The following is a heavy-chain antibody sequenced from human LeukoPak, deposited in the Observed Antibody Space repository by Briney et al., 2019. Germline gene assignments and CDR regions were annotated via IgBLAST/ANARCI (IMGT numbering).Heavy chain of an antibody. CDR2: ISSSSSYI. CDR1: GFTFSSYS. J-gene: IGHJ6*02. V-gene: IGHV3-21*01. D-gene: IGHD2-15*01. Sequence: PGGSLRLSCAASGFTFSSYSMNWVRQAPGKGLEWVSSISSSSSYIYYADSVKGRFTISRDNAKNSLYLQMNSLRAEDTAVYYCAREMVVVVAATIYYYYGMDVWGQGTTVTVSS. CDR3: AREMVVVVAATIYYYYGMDV.